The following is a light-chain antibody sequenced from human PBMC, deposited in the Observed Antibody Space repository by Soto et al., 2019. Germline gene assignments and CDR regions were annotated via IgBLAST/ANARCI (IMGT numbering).Light chain of an antibody. J-gene: IGKJ1*01. CDR2: AAS. CDR3: QHYGSSGTWT. CDR1: QRVTSSY. Sequence: EVVLTQSPGTVSLSPGERATLSCRASQRVTSSYLAWYQQKPGQAPRLLIYAASSRATGIPDRFSGSGSGTDFTLSISRLESEDFAVYYCQHYGSSGTWTFGQGTKVEI. V-gene: IGKV3-20*01.